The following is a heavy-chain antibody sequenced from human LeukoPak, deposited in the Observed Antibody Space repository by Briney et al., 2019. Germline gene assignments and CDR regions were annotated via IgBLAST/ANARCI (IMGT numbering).Heavy chain of an antibody. D-gene: IGHD6-13*01. Sequence: GGSLRLSWAGAGFTFSSYVMSWVRQAPGKGLEWVSNIGGSIGSRFYADSVKGRFAISRDNSKNTLYLQMNNLRVEDTAVYYCSKRGSSWDLFEYWGQGTLVTVSS. V-gene: IGHV3-23*01. CDR3: SKRGSSWDLFEY. CDR1: GFTFSSYV. CDR2: IGGSIGSR. J-gene: IGHJ4*02.